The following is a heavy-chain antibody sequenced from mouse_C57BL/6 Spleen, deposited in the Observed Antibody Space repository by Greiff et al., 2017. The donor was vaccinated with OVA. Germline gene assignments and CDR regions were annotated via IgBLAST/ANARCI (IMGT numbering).Heavy chain of an antibody. Sequence: QVQLQQPGTELVKPGASVKLSCKASGYTFTSYWMHWVKQRPGQGLEWIGNINPSNGGTNYNEKFKSKATLTVDKSSSTAYMQLSSLTSEDSAVYDCAREGGTTVVRDFDYWGQGTTLTVSA. J-gene: IGHJ2*01. D-gene: IGHD1-1*01. CDR1: GYTFTSYW. V-gene: IGHV1-53*01. CDR3: AREGGTTVVRDFDY. CDR2: INPSNGGT.